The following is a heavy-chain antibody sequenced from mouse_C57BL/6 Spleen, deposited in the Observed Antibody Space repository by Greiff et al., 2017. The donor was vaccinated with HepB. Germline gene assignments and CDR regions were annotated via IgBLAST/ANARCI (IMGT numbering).Heavy chain of an antibody. V-gene: IGHV1-76*01. D-gene: IGHD2-1*01. Sequence: VQLQQSGAELVRPGASVKLSCKASGYTFTDYYINWVKQRPGQGLEWIARIYPGSGNTYYNEKFKGKATLTAEKSSSTAYMQLSSLTSEDSAVYFCARQGLYYGNYGYFDVWGTGTTVTVSS. CDR2: IYPGSGNT. J-gene: IGHJ1*03. CDR1: GYTFTDYY. CDR3: ARQGLYYGNYGYFDV.